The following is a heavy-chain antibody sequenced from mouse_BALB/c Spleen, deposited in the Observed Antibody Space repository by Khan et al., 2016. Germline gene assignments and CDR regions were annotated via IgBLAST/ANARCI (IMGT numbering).Heavy chain of an antibody. D-gene: IGHD1-2*01. V-gene: IGHV3-1*02. CDR2: ISYSGST. CDR3: ARTARIKY. J-gene: IGHJ2*01. CDR1: GYSITSGYG. Sequence: EVQLQESGPGLVKPSQSLSLTCTVTGYSITSGYGWNWIRQFPGNKLEWMDYISYSGSTNYNPSLKSRISITRDTSKNQFFLQLNSVTIEDTATYYCARTARIKYWGQGTTLTVSS.